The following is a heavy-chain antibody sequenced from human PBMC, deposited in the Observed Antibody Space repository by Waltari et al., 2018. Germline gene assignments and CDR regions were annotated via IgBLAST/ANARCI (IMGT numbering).Heavy chain of an antibody. J-gene: IGHJ4*02. CDR1: GYTFTQYY. CDR3: ATYGSGRYAHFDY. V-gene: IGHV1-46*01. D-gene: IGHD3-10*01. Sequence: QVQLVQSGAEVKKPGASVKVSCQASGYTFTQYYMHWMRQAPGQGLEWMGVINPSDGGTTYAQRFQGRVTMTRDTSTSTVYMELSSLRSEDTAVYYCATYGSGRYAHFDYWGQGTLVTVSS. CDR2: INPSDGGT.